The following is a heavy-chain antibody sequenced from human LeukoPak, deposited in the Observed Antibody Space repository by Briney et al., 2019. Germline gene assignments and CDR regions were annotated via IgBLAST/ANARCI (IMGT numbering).Heavy chain of an antibody. CDR3: ASPLLESGGNIHFGL. D-gene: IGHD4-23*01. J-gene: IGHJ2*01. CDR2: IKPDGSVK. CDR1: GFTFSSYW. V-gene: IGHV3-7*05. Sequence: PGGSLRLSCAASGFTFSSYWMTWVRQAPGKGLEWVANIKPDGSVKSYVDSVKGRFTISRDNAKKSLYLEMNSLRAEDTAVYYCASPLLESGGNIHFGLWGRGTLVTVSS.